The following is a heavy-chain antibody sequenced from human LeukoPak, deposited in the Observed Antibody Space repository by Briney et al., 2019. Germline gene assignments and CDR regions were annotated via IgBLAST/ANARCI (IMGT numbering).Heavy chain of an antibody. Sequence: AETLSLTCAVYGGSFSGYYWSWIRQPPGKGLEWIGEINHSVSTNYNQSLKSRVTISVDTSKNQFYLKLSSVTPADTAVYYCAREGCSSTSCYRLGYWGQGTLVTVSS. J-gene: IGHJ4*02. CDR3: AREGCSSTSCYRLGY. CDR2: INHSVST. V-gene: IGHV4-34*01. CDR1: GGSFSGYY. D-gene: IGHD2-2*01.